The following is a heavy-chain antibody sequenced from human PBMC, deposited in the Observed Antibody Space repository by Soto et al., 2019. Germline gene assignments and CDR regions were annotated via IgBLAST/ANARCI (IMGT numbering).Heavy chain of an antibody. D-gene: IGHD1-26*01. Sequence: QVQLVQSGAEVKKPGASVKVSCKASGYPFTSYGISWVRQAPGQGLEWMGWISAYNGNTNYAQKLQGRVTKNTDTSTRKAYRELSSLRSDDTAVYYCARDQGGRYYYWGHGTLVTVAS. CDR1: GYPFTSYG. CDR3: ARDQGGRYYY. V-gene: IGHV1-18*01. J-gene: IGHJ4*01. CDR2: ISAYNGNT.